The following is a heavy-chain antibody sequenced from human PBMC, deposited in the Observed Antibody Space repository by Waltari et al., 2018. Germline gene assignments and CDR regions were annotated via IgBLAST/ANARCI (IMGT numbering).Heavy chain of an antibody. V-gene: IGHV3-53*01. D-gene: IGHD1-26*01. CDR2: IYGGGST. Sequence: EVQLVESGGGLIQPGGSLRLSCAASGFTVSSNYMSWVRQAPGRGREWVSVIYGGGSTYDADSVKGRFTISRDNAKNTLYLQMNSLRAEDTAVYYCARVVGGWELLWYFDYWGQGTLVTVSS. J-gene: IGHJ4*02. CDR3: ARVVGGWELLWYFDY. CDR1: GFTVSSNY.